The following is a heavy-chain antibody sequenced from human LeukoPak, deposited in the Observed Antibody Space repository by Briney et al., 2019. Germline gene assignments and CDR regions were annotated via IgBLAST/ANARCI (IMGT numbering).Heavy chain of an antibody. V-gene: IGHV3-23*01. D-gene: IGHD6-13*01. J-gene: IGHJ4*02. CDR2: ISGSGGST. CDR1: GFTFSSYA. Sequence: GGSLRLSCAASGFTFSSYAMSWVRQAPGKGLEWASAISGSGGSTYYADSVKGRFTISRDNSKNTLYLQMNSLRAEDTAVYYCAKPTYSSSWQSYYFDYWGQGTLVTVSS. CDR3: AKPTYSSSWQSYYFDY.